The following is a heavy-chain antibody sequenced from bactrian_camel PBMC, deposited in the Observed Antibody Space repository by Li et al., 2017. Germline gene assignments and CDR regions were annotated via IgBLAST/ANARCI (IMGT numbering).Heavy chain of an antibody. CDR3: AADGWVELDGRDGRCEP. CDR1: GFTFSKYA. J-gene: IGHJ6*01. Sequence: DVQLVESGGGLVQPGGSLRLSCAASGFTFSKYAMSWVRQAPGKGLEWVSGSRAGDGVTYYLDSVKGRFTISRDNAKNTLYLQMNTLKSDDTALYYCAADGWVELDGRDGRCEPWDQGTQVTVS. D-gene: IGHD3*01. V-gene: IGHV3S31*01. CDR2: SRAGDGVT.